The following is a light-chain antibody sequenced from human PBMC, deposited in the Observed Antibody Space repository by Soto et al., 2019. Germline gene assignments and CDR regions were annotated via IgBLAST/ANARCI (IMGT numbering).Light chain of an antibody. V-gene: IGKV3-20*01. CDR1: QSVSSSY. Sequence: EIVLPQSPGTLSVSPGERATLSCRASQSVSSSYLAWYQQKPGQAPRLLIYGASSRATGIPDRFSGSGSGTDFTLTISRLEPEDFAVYYCQQYGSSPYTVGQGTKVEIK. CDR3: QQYGSSPYT. J-gene: IGKJ2*01. CDR2: GAS.